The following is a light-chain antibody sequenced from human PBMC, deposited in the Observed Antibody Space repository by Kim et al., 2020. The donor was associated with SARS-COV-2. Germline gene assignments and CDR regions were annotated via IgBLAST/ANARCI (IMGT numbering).Light chain of an antibody. CDR3: SSYAGSNNLV. CDR2: EVS. J-gene: IGLJ2*01. CDR1: SSDVGGYSY. V-gene: IGLV2-8*01. Sequence: GQSLPISCTGSSSDVGGYSYVSWYQQPPGKAPKLMIYEVSTRPSGVPDRFSGSKSGNTASLTVSGLQAEDEADYYCSSYAGSNNLVFGGGTQLTVL.